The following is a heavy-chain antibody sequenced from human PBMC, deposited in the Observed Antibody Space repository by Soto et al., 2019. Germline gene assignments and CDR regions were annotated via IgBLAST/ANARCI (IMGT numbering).Heavy chain of an antibody. CDR2: ISGYNGNT. J-gene: IGHJ4*02. V-gene: IGHV1-18*04. CDR3: AVGAGQIHDFGGASDY. Sequence: GASVKVSCKASGYTFTSHGISWVRQAPGQGLEWMGWISGYNGNTNYAQEFQGRLTMTKDTSTTTAYMQLRSLRSDDTAVYFCAVGAGQIHDFGGASDYWGQGTMVTVSS. CDR1: GYTFTSHG. D-gene: IGHD4-17*01.